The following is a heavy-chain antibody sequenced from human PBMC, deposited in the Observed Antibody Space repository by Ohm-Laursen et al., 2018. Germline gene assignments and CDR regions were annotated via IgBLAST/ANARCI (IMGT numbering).Heavy chain of an antibody. Sequence: SLRLSCSASGFTFRSFWMTWVRQAPAKGLEWVANIKHDGSEKYYVDSVKGRFTISRDNAKNSLYLQMDSLRVEDTAVYFCARESIAPFFWGQGTLVTVSS. J-gene: IGHJ4*02. D-gene: IGHD2/OR15-2a*01. CDR2: IKHDGSEK. CDR1: GFTFRSFW. V-gene: IGHV3-7*01. CDR3: ARESIAPFF.